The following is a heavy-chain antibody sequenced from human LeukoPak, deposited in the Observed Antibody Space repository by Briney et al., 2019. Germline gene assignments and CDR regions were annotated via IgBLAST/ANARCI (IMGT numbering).Heavy chain of an antibody. D-gene: IGHD6-13*01. CDR1: GFTFSSYG. CDR2: ISYDGSNK. J-gene: IGHJ3*02. Sequence: GGSLRLSCAASGFTFSSYGMHWVRQAPGKGLEWVAVISYDGSNKYYADSVKGRFTISRDNSKNTLYLQMNSLRAEDTALYYCARGLAAAGADAFDIWGQGTMVTVSS. V-gene: IGHV3-30*03. CDR3: ARGLAAAGADAFDI.